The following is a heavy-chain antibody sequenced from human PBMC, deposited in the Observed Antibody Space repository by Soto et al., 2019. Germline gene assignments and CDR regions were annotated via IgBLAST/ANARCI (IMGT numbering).Heavy chain of an antibody. CDR3: ARHYAFSNPEPTNWFDP. CDR1: GGSISSYY. D-gene: IGHD4-4*01. Sequence: SETLSLTCTVSGGSISSYYWSWIRQPPGKGLEWIGYIYYSGSTNYNPSLKGRVTISVDTSKNQFSLKLSSVTAADTAVYYCARHYAFSNPEPTNWFDPWGQGTLVTVSS. CDR2: IYYSGST. V-gene: IGHV4-59*08. J-gene: IGHJ5*02.